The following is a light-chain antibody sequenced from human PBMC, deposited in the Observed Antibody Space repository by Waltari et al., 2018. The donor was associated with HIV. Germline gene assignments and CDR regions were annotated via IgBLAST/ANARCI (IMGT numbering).Light chain of an antibody. Sequence: QSALTQPASVSGSPGQSLTISCTGTSTDVGSYNVVSWYQQHPDKAPKLMIYEVTKRPSGVSNRFSGSKSGNTASLTISGLQAEDDADYYCCSYAGRSTHVFGTGTKVTVL. J-gene: IGLJ1*01. CDR1: STDVGSYNV. V-gene: IGLV2-23*02. CDR3: CSYAGRSTHV. CDR2: EVT.